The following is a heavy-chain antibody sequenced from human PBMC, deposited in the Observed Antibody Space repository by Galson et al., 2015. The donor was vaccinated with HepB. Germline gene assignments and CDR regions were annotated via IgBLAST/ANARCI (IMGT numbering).Heavy chain of an antibody. V-gene: IGHV4-59*01. CDR2: IYYSGST. J-gene: IGHJ4*02. D-gene: IGHD2-2*01. Sequence: QVQLQESGPGLVKPSETLSLTCTVSGGSISSYYWSWIRQPPGKGLEWIGYIYYSGSTNYNPSLKSRVTISVDTSKNQFSLKLSSVTAADTAVYYCASIYCSSTSCYRYFDYWGQGTLVTVSS. CDR1: GGSISSYY. CDR3: ASIYCSSTSCYRYFDY.